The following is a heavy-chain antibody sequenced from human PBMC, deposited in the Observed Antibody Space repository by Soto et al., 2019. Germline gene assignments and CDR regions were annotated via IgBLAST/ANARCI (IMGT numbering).Heavy chain of an antibody. J-gene: IGHJ4*02. D-gene: IGHD6-13*01. CDR1: GFTFSNNW. V-gene: IGHV3-74*01. CDR2: INSDGSST. Sequence: PGGSLRLSCAASGFTFSNNWMHWGRQAPGKGPVWVSRINSDGSSTYYADSVKGRFTISRDNAKNTLYLQMNSLRAEDTAVYYCARDFVAAAGSFTFDYWGQGTLVTVST. CDR3: ARDFVAAAGSFTFDY.